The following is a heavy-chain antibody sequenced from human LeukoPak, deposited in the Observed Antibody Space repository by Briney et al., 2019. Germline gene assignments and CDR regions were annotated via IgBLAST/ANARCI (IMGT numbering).Heavy chain of an antibody. CDR3: ARGSGSSWYGSAFDI. CDR2: MNPNSDNT. Sequence: ASVKGSCKASGYTFTSYDINWVRQATGQGLEWMGWMNPNSDNTGYGQTLQSRLTITKNTSISTAYMDLSTLGSEDTAVYYCARGSGSSWYGSAFDICGQGTMVTVSS. J-gene: IGHJ3*02. D-gene: IGHD6-13*01. CDR1: GYTFTSYD. V-gene: IGHV1-8*03.